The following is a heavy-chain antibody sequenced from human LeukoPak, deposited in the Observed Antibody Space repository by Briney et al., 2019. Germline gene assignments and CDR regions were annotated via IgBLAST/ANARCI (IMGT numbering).Heavy chain of an antibody. CDR1: GFTFSSYE. Sequence: GGSLRLSCSASGFTFSSYEMHWVRQAPRKGLEGVSYISSSGSTIYYADSVKGRFTISRDNAKNSLYLQMNSLRAEDTAVYYCARYNWNLDYWGQGTLVTVSS. D-gene: IGHD1-20*01. CDR2: ISSSGSTI. J-gene: IGHJ4*02. V-gene: IGHV3-48*03. CDR3: ARYNWNLDY.